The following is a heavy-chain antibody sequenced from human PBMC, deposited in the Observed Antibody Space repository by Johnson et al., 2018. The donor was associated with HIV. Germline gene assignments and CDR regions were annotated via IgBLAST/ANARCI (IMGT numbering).Heavy chain of an antibody. D-gene: IGHD1-26*01. J-gene: IGHJ3*02. CDR2: ISGSGGST. Sequence: VQLVESGGGVVQPGRSLRLSCAASGFTFSSYAMSWVRQAPGKGLEWVSAISGSGGSTYYADSVKGRFTISRDNSKNTLYLQMNSLRAEDMAVYYCARGWELLTPAFDIWGQGTMVTVSS. CDR1: GFTFSSYA. V-gene: IGHV3-23*04. CDR3: ARGWELLTPAFDI.